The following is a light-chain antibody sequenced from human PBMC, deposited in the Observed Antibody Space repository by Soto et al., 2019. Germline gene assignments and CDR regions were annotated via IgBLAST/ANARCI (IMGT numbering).Light chain of an antibody. J-gene: IGKJ1*01. V-gene: IGKV3-20*01. Sequence: EIVLTQSPGTLSLSPGERATLSCRASQSVRNNYLAWYQQRPGQAPRLLIYAASSRATGIPDRFSGSGAGADFSLTIIRLEQEDVVVYYCRQYCTSWWTFGQGTKVDIK. CDR3: RQYCTSWWT. CDR2: AAS. CDR1: QSVRNNY.